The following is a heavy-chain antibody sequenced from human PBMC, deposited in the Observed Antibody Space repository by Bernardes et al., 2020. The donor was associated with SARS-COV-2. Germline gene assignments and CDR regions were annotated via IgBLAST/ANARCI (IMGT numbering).Heavy chain of an antibody. CDR3: AKKRTYTYPPDY. CDR1: GFTFSTYA. CDR2: ISGSGSST. Sequence: GGSLRLSCAASGFTFSTYAMIWVRQAPGKGLEWVSEISGSGSSTYYADSVKGRLTISRDNSKNTLYLQMNSLRAEDTAVYYCAKKRTYTYPPDYWGQGTKVSVSS. V-gene: IGHV3-23*01. J-gene: IGHJ4*02.